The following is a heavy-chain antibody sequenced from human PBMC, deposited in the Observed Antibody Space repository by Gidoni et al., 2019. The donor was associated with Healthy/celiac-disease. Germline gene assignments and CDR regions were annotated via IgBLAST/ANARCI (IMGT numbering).Heavy chain of an antibody. CDR1: GSTFTSYA. CDR2: INAGNGNT. J-gene: IGHJ2*01. CDR3: AREYYYDSSGYYNYWYFDL. D-gene: IGHD3-22*01. Sequence: QVQLVQSGAEVKKPGASVKVSCKASGSTFTSYAMHWVRQAPGQRLEWLGWINAGNGNTKYSQKFQGRVTITRDTSASTAYMELSSLRSEDTAVYYCAREYYYDSSGYYNYWYFDLWGRGTLVTVSS. V-gene: IGHV1-3*01.